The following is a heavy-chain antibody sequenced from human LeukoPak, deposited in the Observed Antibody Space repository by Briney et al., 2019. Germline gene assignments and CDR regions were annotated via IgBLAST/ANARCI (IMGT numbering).Heavy chain of an antibody. CDR3: ARGPYNWNRRPFDY. D-gene: IGHD1-20*01. J-gene: IGHJ4*02. V-gene: IGHV4-34*01. CDR2: INHSGST. Sequence: SETPSLTCAVYGGSFSGYYWSWIRQPPGKGLEWIGEINHSGSTNYNPSLKSRVTISVDTSKNQFSLKLSSVTAADTAVYYCARGPYNWNRRPFDYWGQGTLVTVSS. CDR1: GGSFSGYY.